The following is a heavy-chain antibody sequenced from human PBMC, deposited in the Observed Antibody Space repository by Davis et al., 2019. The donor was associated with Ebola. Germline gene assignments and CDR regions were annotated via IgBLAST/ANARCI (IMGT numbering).Heavy chain of an antibody. CDR3: ARPDFGYSYGLGY. V-gene: IGHV3-21*04. CDR1: GFTFSTYS. CDR2: ISSDSDYI. Sequence: GGSLRLSCAASGFTFSTYSMRWVRQAPGKGLEWVSSISSDSDYIYYADSVKGRFTISRDNAKNSLYLQMNSLRAEDTAVYYCARPDFGYSYGLGYWGQGTLVTVSS. D-gene: IGHD5-18*01. J-gene: IGHJ4*02.